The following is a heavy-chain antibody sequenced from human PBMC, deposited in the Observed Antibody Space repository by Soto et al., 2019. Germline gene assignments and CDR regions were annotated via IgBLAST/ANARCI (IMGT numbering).Heavy chain of an antibody. CDR3: ARGYDSSGYYFWFDP. Sequence: PSETLSLTCTVSGGSISSGGYYWSWIRQHPGKGLEWIGYIYYSGSTYYNPSLKSRVTISVDTSKNQFSLKLSSVTAADTAVYYCARGYDSSGYYFWFDPWGQGTLVTVS. CDR1: GGSISSGGYY. V-gene: IGHV4-31*03. D-gene: IGHD3-22*01. J-gene: IGHJ5*02. CDR2: IYYSGST.